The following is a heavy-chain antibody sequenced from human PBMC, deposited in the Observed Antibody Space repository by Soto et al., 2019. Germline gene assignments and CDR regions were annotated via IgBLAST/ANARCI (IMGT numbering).Heavy chain of an antibody. CDR1: GYTFTSYA. Sequence: QVQLVQSGAEVKKPGASVKVSCKASGYTFTSYAMHWVRQAPGQRLEWMGWINAGNGNTKYSQKFQGRVTITRDTSASTAYMELCSLRSEDTAVYYCARIAARGPYYYYYGMDVWGQGTTVTVSS. V-gene: IGHV1-3*01. D-gene: IGHD6-6*01. CDR3: ARIAARGPYYYYYGMDV. CDR2: INAGNGNT. J-gene: IGHJ6*02.